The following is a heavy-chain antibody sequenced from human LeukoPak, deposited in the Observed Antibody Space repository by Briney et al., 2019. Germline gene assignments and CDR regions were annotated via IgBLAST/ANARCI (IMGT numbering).Heavy chain of an antibody. Sequence: GGSLRLSCAASGFTISTYGMHWVRQAPGKGLEWVSGISGSGGETYYADSVQGRFTISRDNSENMLYLQMNSLRAEDTAVYYCVKRSRDGYNSPLDNWGQGTLVTVSS. CDR1: GFTISTYG. D-gene: IGHD5-24*01. CDR2: ISGSGGET. CDR3: VKRSRDGYNSPLDN. J-gene: IGHJ4*02. V-gene: IGHV3-23*01.